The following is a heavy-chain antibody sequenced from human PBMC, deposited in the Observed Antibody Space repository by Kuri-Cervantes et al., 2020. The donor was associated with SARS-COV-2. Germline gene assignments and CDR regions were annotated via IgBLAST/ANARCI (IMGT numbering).Heavy chain of an antibody. CDR3: ARDLTMIVVEGYYGMDV. CDR1: GYTFTSYG. Sequence: ASVKVSCKASGYTFTSYGISWVRQAPGQGLEWMGIINPSGGSTSYAQKFQGRVTMTRDTSTSTVYMELSSLRSEDTAVYYCARDLTMIVVEGYYGMDVWGQGTTVTVSS. V-gene: IGHV1-46*01. J-gene: IGHJ6*02. D-gene: IGHD3-22*01. CDR2: INPSGGST.